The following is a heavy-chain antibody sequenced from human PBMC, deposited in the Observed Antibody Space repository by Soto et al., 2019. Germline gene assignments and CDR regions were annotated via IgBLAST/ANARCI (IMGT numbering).Heavy chain of an antibody. CDR2: IRAFSGRK. Sequence: QVQLVQSGAEVKKPGASVKVSCKTSGFNFFNYGYTWVRQAPGQGLEWVGCIRAFSGRKDYAPKFQGRVTLTADTSTSTAYMELGSLTSDDTAVYYCARTSSTANFEGWGHGTLVTVSS. CDR1: GFNFFNYG. J-gene: IGHJ4*01. V-gene: IGHV1-18*01. D-gene: IGHD1-26*01. CDR3: ARTSSTANFEG.